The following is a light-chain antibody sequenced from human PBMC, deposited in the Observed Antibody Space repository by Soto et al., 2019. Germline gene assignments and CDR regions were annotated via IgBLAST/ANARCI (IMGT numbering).Light chain of an antibody. J-gene: IGLJ2*01. CDR3: SSYAGSNNLV. CDR1: SSDVGYYKY. CDR2: EVS. V-gene: IGLV2-8*01. Sequence: QSALTQPPSASGSPGQSVTISCTGTSSDVGYYKYVSWYQQHPGKAPKLMISEVSKRPSGVPDRFSGSKSGNTASLTVSGLQAEDEADYYCSSYAGSNNLVFGGGTKLTVL.